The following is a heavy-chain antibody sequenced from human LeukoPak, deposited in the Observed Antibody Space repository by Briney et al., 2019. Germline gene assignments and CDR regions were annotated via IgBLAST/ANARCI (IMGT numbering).Heavy chain of an antibody. CDR1: GGSISSYY. Sequence: SETLSLTCTVSGGSISSYYLSWIRQPPGKGLEWIGYIYYSGSTNYNPSLKSRVTISLDTSKNKFSLKLSSVTAADTAVYYCARGTYYYDSSGSCMDVWGQGTTVTVSS. D-gene: IGHD3-22*01. J-gene: IGHJ6*02. CDR2: IYYSGST. V-gene: IGHV4-59*08. CDR3: ARGTYYYDSSGSCMDV.